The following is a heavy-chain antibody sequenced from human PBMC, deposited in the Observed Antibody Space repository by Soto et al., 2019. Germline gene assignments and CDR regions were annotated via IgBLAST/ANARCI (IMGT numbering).Heavy chain of an antibody. Sequence: EVELVESGGALVQPGGSLRLSCAASGLTLSNYWMNWVRQAPGKGLEWVAIIKQDGSEKLYVDSVRGRFTISRDNAKNSVVLQIDSLRVEDTAGYYCVAGSGWLPDYWGLGTLVTVSS. J-gene: IGHJ4*02. CDR3: VAGSGWLPDY. CDR2: IKQDGSEK. CDR1: GLTLSNYW. V-gene: IGHV3-7*01. D-gene: IGHD6-19*01.